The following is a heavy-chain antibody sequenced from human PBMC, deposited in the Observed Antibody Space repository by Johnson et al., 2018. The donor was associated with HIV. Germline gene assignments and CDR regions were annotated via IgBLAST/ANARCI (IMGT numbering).Heavy chain of an antibody. D-gene: IGHD3-10*01. Sequence: VQLVESGGGVVQPGRSLRLSCTASGFTFSSYGLHWVRQAPGKGLEWVAVIWYDGSNKYYADSVKGRFTISRDNSKNTVFLQMNSLRAEDTAVYYCARAPEVRGVDAFDVWGQGTVVTVSS. CDR1: GFTFSSYG. J-gene: IGHJ3*01. CDR2: IWYDGSNK. V-gene: IGHV3-33*01. CDR3: ARAPEVRGVDAFDV.